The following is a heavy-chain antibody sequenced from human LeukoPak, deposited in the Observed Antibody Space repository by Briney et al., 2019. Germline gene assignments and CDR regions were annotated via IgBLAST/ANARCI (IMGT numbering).Heavy chain of an antibody. CDR3: EIGFDP. J-gene: IGHJ5*02. V-gene: IGHV3-23*01. Sequence: GGSLRLSCAASGFTVSSNYMSWVRQAPGKGLEWVSAISGSGGSTYYADSVKGRFTISRDNSKNTLYLQMNSLRAEDTAVCYCEIGFDPWGQGTLVTVSS. CDR2: ISGSGGST. CDR1: GFTVSSNY.